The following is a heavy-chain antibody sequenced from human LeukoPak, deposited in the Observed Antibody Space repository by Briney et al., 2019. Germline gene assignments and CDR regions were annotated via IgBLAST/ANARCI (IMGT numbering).Heavy chain of an antibody. CDR3: ARESFYGYSFDY. V-gene: IGHV3-30-3*01. Sequence: GGSLRLSCAASGFTFSSYTMHWVRQAPGKGLEWMAVISYDGSNKYYADYVQGRFIISRDNSKNTLQMNSLRAEDTAVYYCARESFYGYSFDYWGQGTLVTVSS. D-gene: IGHD2/OR15-2a*01. J-gene: IGHJ4*02. CDR2: ISYDGSNK. CDR1: GFTFSSYT.